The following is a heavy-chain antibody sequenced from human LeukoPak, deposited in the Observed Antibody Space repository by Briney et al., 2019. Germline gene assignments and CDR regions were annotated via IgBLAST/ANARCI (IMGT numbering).Heavy chain of an antibody. CDR1: GGSISSSNW. J-gene: IGHJ4*02. CDR2: IYHSGST. V-gene: IGHV4-4*02. D-gene: IGHD2-15*01. Sequence: SETLSLTCAVSGGSISSSNWWSWVRQPPGKGLEWIGEIYHSGSTNYNPSLKSRVTISVDTSKNQFSLKLSSVTAADTAVYYCARGVVVVVAATMFDYWGQGTLVTVSS. CDR3: ARGVVVVVAATMFDY.